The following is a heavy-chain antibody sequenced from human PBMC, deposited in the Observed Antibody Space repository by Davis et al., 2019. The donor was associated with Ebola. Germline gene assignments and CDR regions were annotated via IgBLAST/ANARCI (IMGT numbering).Heavy chain of an antibody. CDR1: GGSISSGGYY. CDR3: ATGDFYDSSALGYFHS. Sequence: SETLSLTCTVSGGSISSGGYYWSWIRQHPGKGLEWIGYIYYSGSTYYNPSLKSRVTISVDTSKNQFSLKLSSVTAADTAVYYCATGDFYDSSALGYFHSWGQGTLVTISA. J-gene: IGHJ4*02. V-gene: IGHV4-31*03. D-gene: IGHD3-22*01. CDR2: IYYSGST.